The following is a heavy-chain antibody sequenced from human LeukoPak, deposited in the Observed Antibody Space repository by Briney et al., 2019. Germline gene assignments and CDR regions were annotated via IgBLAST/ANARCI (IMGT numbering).Heavy chain of an antibody. J-gene: IGHJ4*02. CDR2: IYPGDSDT. CDR3: ARPMDSSGWPLDY. D-gene: IGHD6-19*01. Sequence: GGSLKISCKSSGYSFTSYWIGWVRQMPGKGLEWMGIIYPGDSDTRYSPSFQGQVTISADKSINTAYLQWSSLKASDTAMYYCARPMDSSGWPLDYWGQGTLVTVSS. V-gene: IGHV5-51*01. CDR1: GYSFTSYW.